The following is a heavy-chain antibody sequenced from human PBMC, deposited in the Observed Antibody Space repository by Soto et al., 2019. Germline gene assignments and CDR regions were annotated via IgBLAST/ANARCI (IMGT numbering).Heavy chain of an antibody. Sequence: EVQLVESGGGLVQPGRSLRLSCAASGFTFDDYAMHWVRQAPGKGLEWVSGISWNSGSIGYADSVKGRFTISRDNAKNSLYLQMNSLRAEDTALYYCAKDQDSSSWYGGINWFDPWGQGTLVTVSS. D-gene: IGHD6-13*01. CDR3: AKDQDSSSWYGGINWFDP. CDR1: GFTFDDYA. J-gene: IGHJ5*02. CDR2: ISWNSGSI. V-gene: IGHV3-9*01.